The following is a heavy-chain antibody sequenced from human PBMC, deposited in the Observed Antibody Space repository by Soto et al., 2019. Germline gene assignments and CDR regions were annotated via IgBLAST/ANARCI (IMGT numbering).Heavy chain of an antibody. D-gene: IGHD2-2*02. CDR1: GYTFTSYG. J-gene: IGHJ5*02. Sequence: QVQLVQSGAEVKKPGASVKVSCKASGYTFTSYGISWVRQAPGQGLEWMGWISAYNGNTNYAQKLQGRVTMTTDTSTSTAYMELRRLRADDTAVYYCARGGGGYCSSNGCYTEGAWFDPWGQGTLVTVSS. V-gene: IGHV1-18*04. CDR2: ISAYNGNT. CDR3: ARGGGGYCSSNGCYTEGAWFDP.